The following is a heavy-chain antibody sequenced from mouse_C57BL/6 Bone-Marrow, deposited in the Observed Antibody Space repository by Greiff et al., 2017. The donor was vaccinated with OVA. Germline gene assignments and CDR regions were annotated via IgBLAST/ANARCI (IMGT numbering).Heavy chain of an antibody. CDR2: INPNNGGT. V-gene: IGHV1-26*01. D-gene: IGHD3-2*02. CDR1: GYTFTDYY. Sequence: EVQLQQSGPELVKPGASVKISCKASGYTFTDYYMNWVKQSHGKSLEWIGDINPNNGGTSYNQKFKGKATLTVDKSSSTAYMELRSLTSEDSAVYYCARRTAQAPYYYAMDYWGQGTSVTVSS. J-gene: IGHJ4*01. CDR3: ARRTAQAPYYYAMDY.